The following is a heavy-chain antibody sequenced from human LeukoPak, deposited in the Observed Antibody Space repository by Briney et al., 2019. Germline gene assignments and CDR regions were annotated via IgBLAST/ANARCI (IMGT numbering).Heavy chain of an antibody. Sequence: SETLSLTCTVSGGSISSYYWSWIRQPAGKGLEWIGRIYTSGSTNYNPSLKSRVTMSVDTSKNQFSLKLSSVTAADTAVYYCARDAYGDYAYYYSYSMDVWGKGTTVTISS. D-gene: IGHD4-17*01. CDR1: GGSISSYY. J-gene: IGHJ6*03. CDR3: ARDAYGDYAYYYSYSMDV. CDR2: IYTSGST. V-gene: IGHV4-4*07.